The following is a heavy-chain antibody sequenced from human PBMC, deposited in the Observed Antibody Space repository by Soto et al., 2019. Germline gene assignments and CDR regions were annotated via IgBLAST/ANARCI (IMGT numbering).Heavy chain of an antibody. J-gene: IGHJ6*03. V-gene: IGHV1-18*01. Sequence: QDQLVQSGVEVKKPGASVKVSCKASGYSFTNYGITWVRQAPGQGFEWMGWISAYNGNTNYAKKFQGRVTMTTDVSRSTAYLELRSLRSDDTAVYYCARDRGVAPPVAGITHYYYYMDVWGKGTTVTVSS. CDR3: ARDRGVAPPVAGITHYYYYMDV. CDR2: ISAYNGNT. CDR1: GYSFTNYG. D-gene: IGHD6-19*01.